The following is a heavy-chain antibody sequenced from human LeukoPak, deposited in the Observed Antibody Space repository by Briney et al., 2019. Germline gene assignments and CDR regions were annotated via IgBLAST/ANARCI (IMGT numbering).Heavy chain of an antibody. CDR3: ARGTPTYYDFWSGYYGAFDI. CDR1: GFTFSSYA. D-gene: IGHD3-3*01. CDR2: ISYDGSNK. V-gene: IGHV3-30-3*01. Sequence: PGGSLRLSCAASGFTFSSYAMHWVRQAPGKGLEWVAVISYDGSNKYYADSVKGRFTISRDNSKNTLYLQMNSLRAEDTAVYYCARGTPTYYDFWSGYYGAFDIWGQGTMVTVSS. J-gene: IGHJ3*02.